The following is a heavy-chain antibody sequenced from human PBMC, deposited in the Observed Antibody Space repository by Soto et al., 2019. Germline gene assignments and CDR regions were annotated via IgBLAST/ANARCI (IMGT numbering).Heavy chain of an antibody. CDR1: GFTFSSYA. CDR2: ISYDGSNK. D-gene: IGHD3-10*01. Sequence: GGSLRLSCAASGFTFSSYAMHWVRQAPGKGLEWVAVISYDGSNKYYADSVKGRFTISRDNSKNTLYLQMNSLRAEDTAVYYCARGRQLWFGEYFQHWGQGTLVTVSS. J-gene: IGHJ1*01. CDR3: ARGRQLWFGEYFQH. V-gene: IGHV3-30-3*01.